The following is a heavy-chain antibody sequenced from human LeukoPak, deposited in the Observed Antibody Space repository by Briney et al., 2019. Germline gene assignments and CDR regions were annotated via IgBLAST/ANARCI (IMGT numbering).Heavy chain of an antibody. CDR3: APTGGNLFDY. Sequence: GGSLRLSCAASGFTFSNYAMNWVRLAPGKGLEWVSSISNTGSDTFYEGSVKGRFTVSRDNSKSTLYLQMNSLRAEDTAVYYCAPTGGNLFDYWGQGTLVTVSS. CDR1: GFTFSNYA. J-gene: IGHJ4*02. V-gene: IGHV3-23*01. D-gene: IGHD4-23*01. CDR2: ISNTGSDT.